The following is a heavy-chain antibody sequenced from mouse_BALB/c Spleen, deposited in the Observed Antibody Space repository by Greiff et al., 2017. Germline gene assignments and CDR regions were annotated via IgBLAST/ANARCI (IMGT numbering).Heavy chain of an antibody. CDR1: GYTFTSYV. J-gene: IGHJ3*01. Sequence: VQLKQSGPELVKPGASVKMSCKASGYTFTSYVMHWVKQKPGQGLEWIGYINPYNDGTKYNEKFKGKATLTSDKSSSTAYMELSSLTSEDSAVYYCARSNDGYNFLFAYWGQGTLVTVSA. D-gene: IGHD2-3*01. CDR2: INPYNDGT. V-gene: IGHV1-14*01. CDR3: ARSNDGYNFLFAY.